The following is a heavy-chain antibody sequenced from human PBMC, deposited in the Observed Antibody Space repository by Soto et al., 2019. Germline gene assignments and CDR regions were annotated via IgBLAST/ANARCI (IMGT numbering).Heavy chain of an antibody. Sequence: SETLSLTCAVSGGSISSSNWWSWVRQPPGKGLEWIGEIYHSGSTNYNPSLKSRVTISVDKSKNQFSLKLSSVTAADTAVYYCARRPLPGIAVADKPGMPYNWFDPWGQGTLVTVSS. CDR1: GGSISSSNW. CDR2: IYHSGST. CDR3: ARRPLPGIAVADKPGMPYNWFDP. D-gene: IGHD6-19*01. V-gene: IGHV4-4*02. J-gene: IGHJ5*02.